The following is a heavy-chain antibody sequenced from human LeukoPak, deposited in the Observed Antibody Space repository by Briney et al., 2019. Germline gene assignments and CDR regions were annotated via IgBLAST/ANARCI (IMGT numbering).Heavy chain of an antibody. J-gene: IGHJ6*02. CDR3: ARDRALGYCTNGVCRNYYYYGMDV. V-gene: IGHV1-46*01. Sequence: GASVKVSCKASGYTFTSYYMHWVRQAPGQGLEWMGIINPSGGSTSYAQKFQGRVTMTRDTSTSTVYMELSSLRSEDTAVYYCARDRALGYCTNGVCRNYYYYGMDVWGQGTTVTLSS. CDR1: GYTFTSYY. CDR2: INPSGGST. D-gene: IGHD2-8*01.